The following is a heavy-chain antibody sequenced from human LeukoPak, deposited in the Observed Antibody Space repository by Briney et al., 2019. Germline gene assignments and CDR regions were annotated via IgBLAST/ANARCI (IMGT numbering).Heavy chain of an antibody. CDR3: AKDTSVRGVIISPHDY. D-gene: IGHD3-10*01. Sequence: GGSLRLSCAASGLTFSSYGMHWVRQAPGKGLEWVAFIRYDGSNKYYADSVKGRFTISRDNSKNTLYLQMNSLRAEDTAVYYCAKDTSVRGVIISPHDYWGQGTLVTVSS. CDR2: IRYDGSNK. J-gene: IGHJ4*02. V-gene: IGHV3-30*02. CDR1: GLTFSSYG.